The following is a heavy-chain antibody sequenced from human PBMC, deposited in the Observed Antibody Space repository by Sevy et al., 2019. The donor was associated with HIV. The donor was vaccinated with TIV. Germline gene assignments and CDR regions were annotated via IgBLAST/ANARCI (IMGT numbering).Heavy chain of an antibody. D-gene: IGHD2-2*01. CDR3: ARECSSTSCLWGLDI. J-gene: IGHJ6*02. CDR2: IKKDGSEK. CDR1: GFTFSTYW. V-gene: IGHV3-7*03. Sequence: GGSLRLSCAASGFTFSTYWMSWVRQAPGKGLEWVANIKKDGSEKYYVESVKGRFTISRHNAKNSLYLQMNSLRVEDTGLYYFARECSSTSCLWGLDIWGPGTSVTVSS.